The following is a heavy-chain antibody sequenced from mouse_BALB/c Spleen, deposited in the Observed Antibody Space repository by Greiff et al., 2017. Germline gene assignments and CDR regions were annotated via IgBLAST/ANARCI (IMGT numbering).Heavy chain of an antibody. Sequence: EVMLVESGGGLVQPGGSLKLSCAASGFTFSSFGMHWVRQAPEKGLEWVAYISSGSSTIYYADTVKGRFTISRDNPKNTLFLQMTSLRSEDTAMYYCARSTARATGFAYWGQGTLVTVSA. D-gene: IGHD3-2*01. CDR3: ARSTARATGFAY. CDR2: ISSGSSTI. J-gene: IGHJ3*01. V-gene: IGHV5-17*02. CDR1: GFTFSSFG.